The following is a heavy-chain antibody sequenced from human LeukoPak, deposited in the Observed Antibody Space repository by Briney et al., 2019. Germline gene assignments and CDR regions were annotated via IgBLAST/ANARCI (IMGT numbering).Heavy chain of an antibody. Sequence: SETLSLTCAVYGGSFSGYYWSWIRQPPGKGLEWIGEINHSGSTNYNPSLKSRVTISVDTSKNQFSLKLSSVTAADTAVYYCARGSTVPTTRGPWKRNYYYYYMDVWGKGTTVTVSS. CDR3: ARGSTVPTTRGPWKRNYYYYYMDV. CDR1: GGSFSGYY. CDR2: INHSGST. J-gene: IGHJ6*03. D-gene: IGHD4-17*01. V-gene: IGHV4-34*01.